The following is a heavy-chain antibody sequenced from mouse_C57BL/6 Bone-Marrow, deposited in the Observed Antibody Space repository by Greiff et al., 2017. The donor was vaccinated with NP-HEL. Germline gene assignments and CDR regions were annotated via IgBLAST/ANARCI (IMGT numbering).Heavy chain of an antibody. D-gene: IGHD1-1*01. CDR3: TFTTVVAPRFAY. V-gene: IGHV14-1*01. CDR1: GFNIKDYY. Sequence: VQLKQSGAELVRPGASVKLSCTASGFNIKDYYMHWVKQRPEQGLEWIGRIDPEDGDTEYAPKFQGKATMTADTSSNTAYLQLSSLTSEDTAVNYWTFTTVVAPRFAYWGQGTLVTVSA. J-gene: IGHJ3*01. CDR2: IDPEDGDT.